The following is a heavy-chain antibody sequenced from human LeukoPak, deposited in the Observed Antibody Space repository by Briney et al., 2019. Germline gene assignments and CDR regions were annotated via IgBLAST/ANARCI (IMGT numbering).Heavy chain of an antibody. CDR1: GDSITRNY. Sequence: SETLSLTCTVSGDSITRNYWSWIRPPAGKGLEWIGRIYNSGNTNYSPSLESRVTMSTDTSKNQFSLKLSSVTAADTAVYYCARGSFDSSGYYVFDYWGQGTLVTVSS. CDR2: IYNSGNT. D-gene: IGHD3-22*01. V-gene: IGHV4-4*07. CDR3: ARGSFDSSGYYVFDY. J-gene: IGHJ4*02.